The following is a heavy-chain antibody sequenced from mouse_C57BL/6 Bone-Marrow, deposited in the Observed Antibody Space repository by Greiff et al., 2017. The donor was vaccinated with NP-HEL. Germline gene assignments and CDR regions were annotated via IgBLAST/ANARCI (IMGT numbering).Heavy chain of an antibody. D-gene: IGHD4-1*01. V-gene: IGHV1-18*01. Sequence: EVQLQQSGPELVKPGASVMIPCKASGYTFTDYNMDWVKQSHGKSLEWIGDINPNTGGTIYNQKFKGKATLTVDKSSSTAYMELRSLTSEDTAVYYCARRWDEEGGYYFDYWGQGTTLTVSS. CDR3: ARRWDEEGGYYFDY. J-gene: IGHJ2*01. CDR2: INPNTGGT. CDR1: GYTFTDYN.